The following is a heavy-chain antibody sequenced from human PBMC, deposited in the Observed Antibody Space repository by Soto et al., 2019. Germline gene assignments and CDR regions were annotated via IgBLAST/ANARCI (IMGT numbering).Heavy chain of an antibody. V-gene: IGHV1-18*04. CDR1: GYSFATYG. J-gene: IGHJ4*02. CDR3: ATEPIYYNDGSGYYPLGH. D-gene: IGHD3-22*01. Sequence: QVQLVQSGAEVKKPGASVKVSCKASGYSFATYGFSWVRQAPGQGLECVGWISAHNGDTHYSQKFQGRVTLTTDTSTNTGYMELRSLTSDDTAVYFCATEPIYYNDGSGYYPLGHWGQGTLDTVSS. CDR2: ISAHNGDT.